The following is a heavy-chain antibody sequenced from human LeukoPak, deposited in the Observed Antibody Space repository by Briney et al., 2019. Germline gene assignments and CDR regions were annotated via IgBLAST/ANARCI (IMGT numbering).Heavy chain of an antibody. CDR2: ITSSSSTI. Sequence: GGSLRLPCAASGFTFSSYGMHWVRQAPGKGLEWVSYITSSSSTIYYADSVKGRFTISRDNAKNSLYLQMNSLRDEDTAVYYCAREYSSSSGSVSDYWGQGTLVTVSS. CDR1: GFTFSSYG. V-gene: IGHV3-48*02. J-gene: IGHJ4*02. CDR3: AREYSSSSGSVSDY. D-gene: IGHD6-6*01.